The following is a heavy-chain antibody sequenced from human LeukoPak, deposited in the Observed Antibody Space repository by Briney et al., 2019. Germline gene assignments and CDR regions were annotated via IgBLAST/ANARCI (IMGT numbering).Heavy chain of an antibody. CDR3: ARREQQLGWFDP. Sequence: KPSETLSLTCTVSGGSISSSSYYWGWIRQPPGKGLEWIGSIYYSGSTYYNPSLKSRVTISVDTSKNQFSLKLSSVTAADTAVYYYARREQQLGWFDPWGQGTLVTVSS. J-gene: IGHJ5*02. CDR1: GGSISSSSYY. D-gene: IGHD6-13*01. CDR2: IYYSGST. V-gene: IGHV4-39*01.